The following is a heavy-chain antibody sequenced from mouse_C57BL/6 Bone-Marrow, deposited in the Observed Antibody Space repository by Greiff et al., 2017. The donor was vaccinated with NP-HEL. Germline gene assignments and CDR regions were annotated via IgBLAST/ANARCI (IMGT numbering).Heavy chain of an antibody. J-gene: IGHJ4*01. CDR3: TRMTTVVATRAMDY. CDR1: GFTFSDSW. Sequence: EVKVEESGGGLVQPGGSMKLSCAASGFTFSDSWMDWVRQSPEKGLEWVAEIRNKANNHATYYAESVKGRFNISRDDSKSSVYLQMNSLRAEDTGIYYCTRMTTVVATRAMDYWGQGTSVTVSS. CDR2: IRNKANNHAT. D-gene: IGHD1-1*01. V-gene: IGHV6-6*01.